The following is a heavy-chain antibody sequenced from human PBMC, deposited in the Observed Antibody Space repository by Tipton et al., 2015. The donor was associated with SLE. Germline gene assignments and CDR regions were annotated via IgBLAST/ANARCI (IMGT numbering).Heavy chain of an antibody. V-gene: IGHV3-30*04. D-gene: IGHD7-27*01. Sequence: RSLRLSCAASGFTFSSYAMHWVRQAPGKGLEWVAVISYDGSNKYYADSVKGRFTISRDNSKNTLYLQMNSLRAEDTAVYYCARGLWDWGEAFDIWGQGTMVTVSS. CDR3: ARGLWDWGEAFDI. J-gene: IGHJ3*02. CDR1: GFTFSSYA. CDR2: ISYDGSNK.